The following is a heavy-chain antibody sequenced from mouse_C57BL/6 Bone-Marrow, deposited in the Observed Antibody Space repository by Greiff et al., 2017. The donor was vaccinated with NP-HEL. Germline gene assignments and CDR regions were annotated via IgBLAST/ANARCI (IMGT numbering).Heavy chain of an antibody. CDR3: GLDSSGYGSYYDY. Sequence: VQLQQPGAELVKPGASVKVSCKASGYTFTSYWLHWVKQRPGQGLEWIGRIHPSDSDTNYNQKFNGKATLTVDKSSSTAYMQLSSLTSEDSAVYYCGLDSSGYGSYYDYWGQGTTLTVSS. D-gene: IGHD3-2*02. J-gene: IGHJ2*01. V-gene: IGHV1-74*01. CDR2: IHPSDSDT. CDR1: GYTFTSYW.